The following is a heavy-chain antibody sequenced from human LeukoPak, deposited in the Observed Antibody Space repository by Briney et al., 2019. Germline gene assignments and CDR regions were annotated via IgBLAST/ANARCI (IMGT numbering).Heavy chain of an antibody. V-gene: IGHV3-23*01. CDR3: ARDIELPPAFWVPFDH. CDR1: GFSFSRYV. J-gene: IGHJ4*02. Sequence: PGRSLRLSCAASGFSFSRYVMSWVRQAAGKGLEWVSTIRGSSDGIYYADSVKGRFTISRDNSRNMLYLQMSGLRVDDTAVYFCARDIELPPAFWVPFDHWGQGALVTVSS. D-gene: IGHD1-7*01. CDR2: IRGSSDGI.